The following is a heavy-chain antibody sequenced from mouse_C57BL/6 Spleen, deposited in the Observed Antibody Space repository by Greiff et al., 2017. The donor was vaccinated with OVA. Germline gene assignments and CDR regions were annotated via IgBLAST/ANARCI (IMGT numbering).Heavy chain of an antibody. CDR2: IYPRDGST. CDR3: ARRRIYYYFDY. Sequence: QVQLKESGPELVKPGASVKLSCKASGYTFTSYDINWVKQRPGQGLEWIGWIYPRDGSTKYNEKFKGKATLTVDTSSSTAYMELHSLTSEDSAVYFCARRRIYYYFDYWGQGTTLTVSS. CDR1: GYTFTSYD. V-gene: IGHV1-85*01. D-gene: IGHD1-1*01. J-gene: IGHJ2*01.